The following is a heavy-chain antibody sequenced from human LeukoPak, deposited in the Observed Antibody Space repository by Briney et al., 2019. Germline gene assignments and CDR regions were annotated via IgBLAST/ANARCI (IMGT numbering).Heavy chain of an antibody. V-gene: IGHV3-30-3*02. CDR2: ISHDVRNK. J-gene: IGHJ4*02. D-gene: IGHD1-26*01. Sequence: GRSLGLSCAASGFTFSTYSMHWVRQAPGEGLDWVAVISHDVRNKYYADSVKGRFTISRDNSKNTLYLQMNSLRAEDTAVYYCAKEGAGGGRSDYWGQGTLVTVSS. CDR3: AKEGAGGGRSDY. CDR1: GFTFSTYS.